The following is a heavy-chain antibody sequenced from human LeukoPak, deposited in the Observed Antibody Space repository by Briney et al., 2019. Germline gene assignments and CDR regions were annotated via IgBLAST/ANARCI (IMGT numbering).Heavy chain of an antibody. J-gene: IGHJ3*02. CDR3: ARGRYCSGGSCYFLMDAFDI. Sequence: SETLSLTCTVSGGSISSSSYYWGWIRQPPGKGLEWIGSIYYSGSTYYNPSLKSRVTISVDTSKNQFSLKLSSVTAADTAVYYCARGRYCSGGSCYFLMDAFDIWGQGTMVTVSS. V-gene: IGHV4-39*07. D-gene: IGHD2-15*01. CDR2: IYYSGST. CDR1: GGSISSSSYY.